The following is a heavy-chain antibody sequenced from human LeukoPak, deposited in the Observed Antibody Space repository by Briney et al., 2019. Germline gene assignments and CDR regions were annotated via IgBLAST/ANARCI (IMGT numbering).Heavy chain of an antibody. Sequence: PSETLSLTCTVSGGSISSYYWSWIRQPAGKGLEWIGRIYTSGSTNYNPSLKSRVTMSVDTSKNQFSLKLSSVTAADTAVYYCARVSSSWYEEYFDYWGQGTLVTVSS. D-gene: IGHD6-13*01. CDR3: ARVSSSWYEEYFDY. CDR1: GGSISSYY. V-gene: IGHV4-4*07. J-gene: IGHJ4*02. CDR2: IYTSGST.